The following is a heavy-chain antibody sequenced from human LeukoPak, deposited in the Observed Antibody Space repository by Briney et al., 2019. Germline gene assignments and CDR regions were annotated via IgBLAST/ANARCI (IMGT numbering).Heavy chain of an antibody. CDR1: GYTFTVYG. CDR3: AMEGSSGWTFDY. D-gene: IGHD6-19*01. V-gene: IGHV1-18*01. Sequence: ASVTVSCTASGYTFTVYGIAWVRQAPGQGREWMGWISAYNGNTNYTQKLQGRVTMTTDTSTSTAYMELRSLRSDDTAIYYCAMEGSSGWTFDYWGQGTLVTVSS. CDR2: ISAYNGNT. J-gene: IGHJ4*02.